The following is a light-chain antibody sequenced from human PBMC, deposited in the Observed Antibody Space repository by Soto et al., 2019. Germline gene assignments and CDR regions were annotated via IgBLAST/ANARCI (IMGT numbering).Light chain of an antibody. V-gene: IGKV1-39*01. J-gene: IGKJ1*01. CDR1: QSISFY. Sequence: DIKMTQSPSTLSASEGDTVTVTCRASQSISFYLNWYQQKPGKPPRLLIYAASNLQSGVPSRFSASGSGTDFTLTISSLQPEDFVTYYCQQSYCPPRTFGQGTKVDIK. CDR2: AAS. CDR3: QQSYCPPRT.